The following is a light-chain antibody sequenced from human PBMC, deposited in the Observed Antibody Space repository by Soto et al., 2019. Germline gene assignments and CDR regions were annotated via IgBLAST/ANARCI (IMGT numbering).Light chain of an antibody. CDR3: QQYYSTPPA. V-gene: IGKV4-1*01. J-gene: IGKJ1*01. CDR2: WAS. CDR1: QNLFYSSNNKNY. Sequence: DIVMTQSPDSLAVSLGERATINCKSSQNLFYSSNNKNYLAWYQEKPGQPPKQLIYWASTRQSGVPDRFSGSGSGTDFTLTISSLQAEDVAVYYCQQYYSTPPAFGQGTEMEIK.